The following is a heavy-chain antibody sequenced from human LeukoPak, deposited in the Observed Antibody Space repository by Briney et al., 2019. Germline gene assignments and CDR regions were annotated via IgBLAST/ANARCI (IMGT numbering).Heavy chain of an antibody. V-gene: IGHV3-23*01. J-gene: IGHJ4*02. CDR3: AKSHVLLWFGEMGYFDY. CDR1: GFTFSSYA. CDR2: ISGSGGST. Sequence: GGSLRLSCVASGFTFSSYAMSWVRQAPGKGLEWVSAISGSGGSTYYADSVKGRFTISRDNSKNTLYLQMNSLRAEDTAVYYCAKSHVLLWFGEMGYFDYWGQGTLVTVSS. D-gene: IGHD3-10*01.